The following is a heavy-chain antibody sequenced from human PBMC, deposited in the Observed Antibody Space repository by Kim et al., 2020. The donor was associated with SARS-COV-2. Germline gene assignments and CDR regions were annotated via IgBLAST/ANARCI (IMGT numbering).Heavy chain of an antibody. CDR1: GFTFDDYA. CDR2: ISWNSGSI. V-gene: IGHV3-9*01. J-gene: IGHJ6*02. Sequence: GGSLRLSCAASGFTFDDYAMHWVRQAPGKGLEWVSGISWNSGSIGYADSVKGRFTISRDNDKNSLYLQMNSLRAEDTALYYCAGSSWYGYYYYGMDVWGQGTTVTVSS. D-gene: IGHD6-13*01. CDR3: AGSSWYGYYYYGMDV.